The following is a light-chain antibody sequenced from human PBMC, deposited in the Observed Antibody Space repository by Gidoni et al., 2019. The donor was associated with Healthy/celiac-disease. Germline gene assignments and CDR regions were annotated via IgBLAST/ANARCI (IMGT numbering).Light chain of an antibody. V-gene: IGKV1-5*03. CDR2: KAS. CDR1: QSISSW. Sequence: DIQMTQSPSTLSASVGDIVIITCRASQSISSWLAWYQQKPGKAPKLLIYKASSLESGVPSRFSGSGSGTEFTLTISSLQPDDFATYYCQQYNSYPYTFGQGTKLEIK. J-gene: IGKJ2*01. CDR3: QQYNSYPYT.